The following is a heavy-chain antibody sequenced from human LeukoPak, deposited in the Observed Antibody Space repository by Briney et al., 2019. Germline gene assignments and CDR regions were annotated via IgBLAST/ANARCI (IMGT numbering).Heavy chain of an antibody. J-gene: IGHJ6*02. D-gene: IGHD2-2*02. V-gene: IGHV4-4*07. CDR2: IYTSGST. Sequence: PSETLSLTCTVSGGSISSYYWSWIRQPAGKGLEWIGRIYTSGSTNYNPSLKSRVTMSVDTSKNQFSLKVSSVTAADTAVYYCARDCSSTSCYRGYYYYYGMGVWGQGTTVTVSS. CDR1: GGSISSYY. CDR3: ARDCSSTSCYRGYYYYYGMGV.